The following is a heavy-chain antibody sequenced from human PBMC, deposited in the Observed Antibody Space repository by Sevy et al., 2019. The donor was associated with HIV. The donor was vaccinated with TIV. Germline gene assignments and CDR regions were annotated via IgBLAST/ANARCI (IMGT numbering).Heavy chain of an antibody. Sequence: ASVKVSCKASGGTFSSYAISWVRQAPGQGLEWMGGIIPIFGTANYAQKFQGRVTITADESTSTAYMELSSLRAEDTAVYYCARDRSPYYDFWSGYYDGMDVWGQGTTVTVSS. CDR1: GGTFSSYA. J-gene: IGHJ6*02. D-gene: IGHD3-3*01. CDR2: IIPIFGTA. CDR3: ARDRSPYYDFWSGYYDGMDV. V-gene: IGHV1-69*13.